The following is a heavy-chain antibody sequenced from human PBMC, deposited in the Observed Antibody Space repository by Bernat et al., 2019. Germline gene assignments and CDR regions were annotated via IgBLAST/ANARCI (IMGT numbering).Heavy chain of an antibody. CDR2: IYDGGTT. CDR1: GASISFYY. CDR3: ARYCSTASCYDGDYFDY. D-gene: IGHD2-2*01. Sequence: QVQLQESGPGLVKPSETLSLTCTVSGASISFYYWSWIRQPPGKGLEWIGYIYDGGTTNYNPSLTSRVTISVDTSKNQFSLKLSSVTAADTAVYYCARYCSTASCYDGDYFDYWGQGTMVTVSS. V-gene: IGHV4-59*01. J-gene: IGHJ4*02.